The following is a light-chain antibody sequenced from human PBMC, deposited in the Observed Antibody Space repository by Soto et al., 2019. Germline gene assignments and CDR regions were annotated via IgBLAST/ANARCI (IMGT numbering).Light chain of an antibody. CDR3: QQYDVHPKT. V-gene: IGKV1-5*03. CDR1: QTISSW. Sequence: DIQMTQSPSTLSGSVGDRVTITCRASQTISSWLAWYQQKPGKAPKLLIYKASTLKSGVPSRFSGSGSGTEFTLTISSLQPDDFGTYHCQQYDVHPKTFGQGTKV. CDR2: KAS. J-gene: IGKJ1*01.